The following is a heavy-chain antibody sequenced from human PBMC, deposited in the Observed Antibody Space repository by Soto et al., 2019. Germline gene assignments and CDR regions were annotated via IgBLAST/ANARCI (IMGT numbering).Heavy chain of an antibody. D-gene: IGHD5-12*01. CDR2: IYSGGST. J-gene: IGHJ4*02. Sequence: EVQVVESGGGLIQPGGSLRLSCEVSGFRVTANYMSWVRQAPEKGLEWVSVIYSGGSTYYVDSVKGRFSISRDISKNTLYLQMNSLRAEDTAVYYCHGYGYWGQGTLVTVSS. CDR3: HGYGY. CDR1: GFRVTANY. V-gene: IGHV3-53*01.